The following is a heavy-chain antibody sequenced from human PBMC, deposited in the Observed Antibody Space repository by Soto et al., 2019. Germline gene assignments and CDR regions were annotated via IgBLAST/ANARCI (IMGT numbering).Heavy chain of an antibody. CDR2: IAETGSST. CDR1: GLNFNGYT. Sequence: GGSLRLSCATSGLNFNGYTMSWVRQAPGQGLEWVSGIAETGSSTYYADSVKGRFTISRDNSENTLYLQMNNLRAEDTAIYYCANHVSGSESTDYWGQGTLLPVSS. V-gene: IGHV3-23*01. D-gene: IGHD2-2*01. J-gene: IGHJ4*02. CDR3: ANHVSGSESTDY.